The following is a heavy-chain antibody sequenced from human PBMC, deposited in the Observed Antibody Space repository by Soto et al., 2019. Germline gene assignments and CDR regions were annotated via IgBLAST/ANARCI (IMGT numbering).Heavy chain of an antibody. J-gene: IGHJ6*02. V-gene: IGHV1-69*13. D-gene: IGHD1-26*01. CDR1: GGTFSSYA. CDR2: IIPIFGTA. Sequence: ASVKVSCKASGGTFSSYAISWVRQAPGQGLEWMGGIIPIFGTANYAQKFQGRVTITADESTSTAYMELSSLRSEDTAVYYCATTPPVGGYYYYGMDVWGQGTTVTVSS. CDR3: ATTPPVGGYYYYGMDV.